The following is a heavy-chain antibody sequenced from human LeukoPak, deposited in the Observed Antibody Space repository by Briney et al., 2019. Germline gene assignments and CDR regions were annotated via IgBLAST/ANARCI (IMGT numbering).Heavy chain of an antibody. V-gene: IGHV1-3*01. CDR3: ARDRAYDSSGYPDGFDY. CDR2: INAGNGNT. Sequence: GASVKVSCKASGYTFTSYAMHWVRQAPGQRLEWMGWINAGNGNTKYSQKFQGRVTITRDTSASTAYMELSSLRSEDTAVYYCARDRAYDSSGYPDGFDYWGQGTLVTVSS. D-gene: IGHD3-22*01. CDR1: GYTFTSYA. J-gene: IGHJ4*02.